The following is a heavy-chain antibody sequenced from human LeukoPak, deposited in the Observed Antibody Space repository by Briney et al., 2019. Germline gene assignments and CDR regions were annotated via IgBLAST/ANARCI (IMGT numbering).Heavy chain of an antibody. CDR1: GFTVSSNY. V-gene: IGHV3-53*01. D-gene: IGHD3-9*01. J-gene: IGHJ2*01. CDR2: IHKNAIT. Sequence: GGSLRLSCAASGFTVSSNYMTWVRQAPGKGPQWVSVIHKNAITYYADTVKGRFTISRDNSRNMVYLQMNSLRAEDTAVYYCAGSDTTGYSPREWDYWYFDLWGRGTLVTVSS. CDR3: AGSDTTGYSPREWDYWYFDL.